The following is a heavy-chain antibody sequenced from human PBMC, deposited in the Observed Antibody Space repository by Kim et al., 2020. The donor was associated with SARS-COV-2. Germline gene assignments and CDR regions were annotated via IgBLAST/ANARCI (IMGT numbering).Heavy chain of an antibody. CDR2: IYYSGST. Sequence: SETLSLTCTVSGGSISSYYWNWIRQSPGKGLEWIGYIYYSGSTNYNPSLKSRVTILVDTSKNQFSLKLSSVTAADTAVYYCTRGEYRYFDWLYDYNGMDV. V-gene: IGHV4-59*01. J-gene: IGHJ6*01. CDR1: GGSISSYY. D-gene: IGHD3-9*01. CDR3: TRGEYRYFDWLYDYNGMDV.